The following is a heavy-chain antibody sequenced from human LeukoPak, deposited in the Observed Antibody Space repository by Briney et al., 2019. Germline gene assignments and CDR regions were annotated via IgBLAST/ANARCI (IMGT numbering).Heavy chain of an antibody. V-gene: IGHV1-18*01. J-gene: IGHJ4*02. CDR3: ASSPDGSGSYNTY. D-gene: IGHD3-10*01. CDR1: GYTFTSYG. Sequence: RASVKVSCKASGYTFTSYGISWVRQAPGQGLEWMGWISAYNGNTNYAQKLQGRVTMTTDKATSTAYMELRSLRSDDTAVYYCASSPDGSGSYNTYWGQGTLVTVSS. CDR2: ISAYNGNT.